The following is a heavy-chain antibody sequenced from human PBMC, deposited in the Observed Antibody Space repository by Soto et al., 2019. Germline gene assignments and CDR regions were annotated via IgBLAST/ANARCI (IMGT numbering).Heavy chain of an antibody. CDR1: GFTFSNYW. J-gene: IGHJ4*02. CDR2: IKQDGSEK. V-gene: IGHV3-7*03. Sequence: EVQLVESGGGLVQPGGSLRLSCAISGFTFSNYWMSWVRRAPGKGLEWVANIKQDGSEKYYVDSVKGRFTISRDNAKNSLYLQMNSLSAEDTAVYYCVRCNSGSYWIPEFWGQGTLVTVSS. CDR3: VRCNSGSYWIPEF. D-gene: IGHD1-26*01.